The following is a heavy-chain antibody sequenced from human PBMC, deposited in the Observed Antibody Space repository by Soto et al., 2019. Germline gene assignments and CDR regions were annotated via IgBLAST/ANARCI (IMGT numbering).Heavy chain of an antibody. CDR3: ATPQDYDGCLDS. CDR1: GGTFSSYT. Sequence: SVKVSCKASGGTFSSYTISWVRQAPGQGLEWMGRIIPILGIANYAQKFQGRLTLTRDTPGNTAYLELNSLISEDTAVYYCATPQDYDGCLDSWGQGTLVTVSS. J-gene: IGHJ4*02. D-gene: IGHD3-22*01. CDR2: IIPILGIA. V-gene: IGHV1-69*02.